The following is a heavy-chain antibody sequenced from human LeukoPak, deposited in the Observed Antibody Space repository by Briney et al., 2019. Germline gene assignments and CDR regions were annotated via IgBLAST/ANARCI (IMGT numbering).Heavy chain of an antibody. V-gene: IGHV1-2*02. J-gene: IGHJ5*02. Sequence: ASVRVSCKASGYTFTDYYIHWVRPAPGQGLEWMGWINPNSGVTNYAQKLQGRVTVTRDTSIRTVYMELTRLTSDDTAVYYCATGPNIYGSGRSYYDPWGQGTLVTVSS. CDR3: ATGPNIYGSGRSYYDP. CDR1: GYTFTDYY. D-gene: IGHD3-10*01. CDR2: INPNSGVT.